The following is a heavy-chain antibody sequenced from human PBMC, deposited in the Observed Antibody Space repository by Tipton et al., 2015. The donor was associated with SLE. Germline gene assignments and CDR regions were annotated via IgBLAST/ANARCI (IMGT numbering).Heavy chain of an antibody. CDR3: AAELERQCLDY. CDR1: GFTFSTYT. J-gene: IGHJ4*02. Sequence: SLRLSCAASGFTFSTYTMHWVRQAPGKGLEWVAVISYDGSNKYYAGSVKGRFTISRDNSKNTLYLQMNSLRAEDTAVFYCAAELERQCLDYWGQGTLVTVSS. CDR2: ISYDGSNK. V-gene: IGHV3-30*04. D-gene: IGHD1-1*01.